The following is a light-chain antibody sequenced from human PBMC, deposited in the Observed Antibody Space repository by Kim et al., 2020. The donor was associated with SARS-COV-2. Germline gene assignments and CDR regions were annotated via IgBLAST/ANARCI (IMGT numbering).Light chain of an antibody. CDR3: ETWDSNTRV. Sequence: QPVLTQSSSASGSLGSSVKLTCTLSSGHSRNISGWHQQQPGKAPRYLMKLEASGSYNKGSGVPDRFSGSSSGADRYLSISNLQSEDEADYYCETWDSNTRVFGGGTQLTVL. CDR2: LEASGSY. CDR1: SGHSRNI. V-gene: IGLV4-60*03. J-gene: IGLJ3*02.